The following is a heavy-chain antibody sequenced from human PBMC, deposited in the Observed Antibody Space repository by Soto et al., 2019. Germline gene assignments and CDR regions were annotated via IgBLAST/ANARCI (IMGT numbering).Heavy chain of an antibody. D-gene: IGHD2-2*01. Sequence: QITLKESGPPLVKPTQTLTLTCTFSGFSLSTSGVGVGWIRQPPGKALEWLALIYWDDDKRYSPSLKSRLTITKDTSKNQVVLTMTNMDPVDTATYYCAHTPVPVLSTPFDYWGQGTLVTVSS. V-gene: IGHV2-5*02. CDR2: IYWDDDK. CDR3: AHTPVPVLSTPFDY. J-gene: IGHJ4*02. CDR1: GFSLSTSGVG.